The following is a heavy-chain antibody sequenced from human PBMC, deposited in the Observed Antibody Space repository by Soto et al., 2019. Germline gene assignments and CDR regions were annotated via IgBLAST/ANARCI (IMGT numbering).Heavy chain of an antibody. J-gene: IGHJ3*02. CDR1: GGSISSYY. V-gene: IGHV4-59*01. Sequence: SETLSRTCTVSGGSISSYYWSWIRQPPGKGLEWIGYIYYSGSTNYNPSLKSRVTISVDTSKNQFSLKLSSVTAADTAVYYCARLVMDYVFALDIWGQGTMVTVSS. CDR2: IYYSGST. CDR3: ARLVMDYVFALDI. D-gene: IGHD2-21*01.